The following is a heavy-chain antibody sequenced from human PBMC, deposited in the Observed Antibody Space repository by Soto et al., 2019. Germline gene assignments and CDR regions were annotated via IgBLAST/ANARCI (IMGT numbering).Heavy chain of an antibody. CDR2: IDPSDSYT. D-gene: IGHD3-10*01. CDR3: ARPASQLWFGELNP. Sequence: HQVPGKGLEWMGRIDPSDSYTNYSPSFQGHVTISADKSISTAYLQWSSLKASDTAMYYCARPASQLWFGELNPWGQGTLVTVSS. V-gene: IGHV5-10-1*01. J-gene: IGHJ5*02.